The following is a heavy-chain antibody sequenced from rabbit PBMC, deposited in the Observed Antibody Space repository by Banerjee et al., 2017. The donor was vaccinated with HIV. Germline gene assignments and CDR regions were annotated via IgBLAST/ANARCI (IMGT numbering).Heavy chain of an antibody. J-gene: IGHJ4*01. V-gene: IGHV1S45*01. CDR1: GFDFSRYYM. CDR2: IDPGGGNT. CDR3: ARDLAGVIGWNFNL. Sequence: QEQLKESGGGLVQPGGSLKLSCKASGFDFSRYYMSWVRQAPGMGLEWIGYIDPGGGNTYYASWAKGRFTISKTSSTTVTLQMTSLTAADTATYFCARDLAGVIGWNFNLWGPGTLVTVS. D-gene: IGHD4-1*01.